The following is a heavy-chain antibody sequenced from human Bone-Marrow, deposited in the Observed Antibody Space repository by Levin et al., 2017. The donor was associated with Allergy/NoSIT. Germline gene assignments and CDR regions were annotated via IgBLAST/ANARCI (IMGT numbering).Heavy chain of an antibody. V-gene: IGHV6-1*01. Sequence: SQTLSLTCAISGDSVSSNSAAWNWIRQSPSRGLEWLGRTYYRSKWYNDYAVSVKSRITINPDTSKNQFSLQLNSVTPEDTAVYYCASKSVVVPAAITWFREFRYLVDYWGQGTLVTVSS. CDR3: ASKSVVVPAAITWFREFRYLVDY. D-gene: IGHD2-2*01. CDR1: GDSVSSNSAA. J-gene: IGHJ4*02. CDR2: TYYRSKWYN.